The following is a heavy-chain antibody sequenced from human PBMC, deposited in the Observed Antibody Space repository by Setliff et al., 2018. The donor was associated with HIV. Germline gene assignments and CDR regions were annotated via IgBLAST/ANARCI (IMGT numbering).Heavy chain of an antibody. CDR1: GGSISSYY. D-gene: IGHD3-10*01. Sequence: SETLSLTCSVSGGSISSYYWNWIRQPPGKGLEWIGYIYYSGSTNYNPSLMSRVTISLDTPKNQFSLKLNSVIAADTAVYYCARNRVPSSLWGQGTLVTSPQ. V-gene: IGHV4-59*01. CDR2: IYYSGST. CDR3: ARNRVPSSL. J-gene: IGHJ4*02.